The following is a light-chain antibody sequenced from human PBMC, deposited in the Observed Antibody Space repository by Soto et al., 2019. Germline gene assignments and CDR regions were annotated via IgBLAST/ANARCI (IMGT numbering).Light chain of an antibody. CDR1: SSNIGNNA. J-gene: IGLJ1*01. CDR2: YDD. V-gene: IGLV1-36*01. Sequence: QAVVTQPPSVSEAPRQRVTISCSGSSSNIGNNAVNWYQQLPGKAPKLLIYYDDLLPSGVSDRCSGSKSGTSASLAISGLQSEDEADYYCAAWDDSLNGYVFGTGTKVTVL. CDR3: AAWDDSLNGYV.